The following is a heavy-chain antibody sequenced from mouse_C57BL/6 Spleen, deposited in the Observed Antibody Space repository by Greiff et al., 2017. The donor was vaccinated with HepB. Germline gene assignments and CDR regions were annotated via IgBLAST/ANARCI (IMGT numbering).Heavy chain of an antibody. Sequence: EVKLQESGPGLVKPSQSLSLTCSVTGYSITSGYYWNWIRQFPGNKLEWMGYISYDGSNNYNPSLKNRISITRDTSKNQFFLKLNSVTTEDTATYYGAREGYDYDKALDYWGQGTTLTVSS. D-gene: IGHD2-4*01. CDR1: GYSITSGYY. CDR3: AREGYDYDKALDY. V-gene: IGHV3-6*01. CDR2: ISYDGSN. J-gene: IGHJ2*01.